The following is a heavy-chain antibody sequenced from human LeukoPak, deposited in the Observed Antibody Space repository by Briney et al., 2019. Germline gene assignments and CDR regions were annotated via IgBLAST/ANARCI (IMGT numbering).Heavy chain of an antibody. CDR3: AREVVPNSYGSSLGAFDI. Sequence: SQTLSLTCAVSGGSISSGGYSWSWIRQPPGKGLEWIGYIYHSGSTYYNPSLKSRVTISVDRSKNQFSLKLSSVTAADTAVYYCAREVVPNSYGSSLGAFDIWGQGTMVTVSS. CDR1: GGSISSGGYS. CDR2: IYHSGST. J-gene: IGHJ3*02. V-gene: IGHV4-30-2*01. D-gene: IGHD5-18*01.